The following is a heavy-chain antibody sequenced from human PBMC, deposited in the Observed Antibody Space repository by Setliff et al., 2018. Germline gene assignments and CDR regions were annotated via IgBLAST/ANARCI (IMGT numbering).Heavy chain of an antibody. CDR1: GFTFSSYS. CDR3: ARLALTGYESSGYYYALDYYYYMDV. D-gene: IGHD3-22*01. J-gene: IGHJ6*03. V-gene: IGHV3-48*01. CDR2: ISSISSSTI. Sequence: PGGSLRLSCAASGFTFSSYSMNWVRQAPGKGLEWVSYISSISSSTIYYADSVKGRFTVSRDNAKNSLYLQMNSLRAEDTAVYYCARLALTGYESSGYYYALDYYYYMDVWGKGTTVTVSS.